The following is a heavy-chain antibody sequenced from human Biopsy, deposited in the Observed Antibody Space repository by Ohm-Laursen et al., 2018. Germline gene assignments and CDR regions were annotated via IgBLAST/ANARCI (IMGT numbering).Heavy chain of an antibody. CDR3: ARADPPLFYYGSGSSNWFDP. CDR2: MNPDSGNT. D-gene: IGHD3-10*01. V-gene: IGHV1-8*01. Sequence: ASVKVSCKASGYTFTTYYIHWVRQAPGQGLEYLGWMNPDSGNTGYAQNFQGRVTMTRNTSISTAYMELSSLRSEDTAVYFCARADPPLFYYGSGSSNWFDPWGQGTLVIVSS. CDR1: GYTFTTYY. J-gene: IGHJ5*02.